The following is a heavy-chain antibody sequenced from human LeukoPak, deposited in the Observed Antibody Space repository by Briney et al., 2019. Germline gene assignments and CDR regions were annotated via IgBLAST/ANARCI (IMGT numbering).Heavy chain of an antibody. Sequence: ASVKVSCKASGGTFSSYAISWVRQAPGQGLEWMGRIIPILGIANYAQKFQGRVTITADKSTSTAYMELSSLRSEDTAVYYCAREGAPRGYSGYDPLTPFDHWGQGTLVTVSS. CDR1: GGTFSSYA. CDR3: AREGAPRGYSGYDPLTPFDH. J-gene: IGHJ4*02. D-gene: IGHD5-12*01. CDR2: IIPILGIA. V-gene: IGHV1-69*04.